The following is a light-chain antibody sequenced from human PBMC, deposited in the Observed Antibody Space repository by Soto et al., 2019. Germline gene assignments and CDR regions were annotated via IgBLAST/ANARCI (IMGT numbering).Light chain of an antibody. CDR1: QGIGSW. CDR3: QHGNSFPLT. V-gene: IGKV1-12*01. Sequence: DIQMTQSPSSVSASVGDRVTITCRASQGIGSWLAWYQQKPGKAPKPVINAASSLQSGTPSRFRSSGSGTDFTPTICCLQPEDFATYYCQHGNSFPLTFGGGTTVHIK. CDR2: AAS. J-gene: IGKJ4*01.